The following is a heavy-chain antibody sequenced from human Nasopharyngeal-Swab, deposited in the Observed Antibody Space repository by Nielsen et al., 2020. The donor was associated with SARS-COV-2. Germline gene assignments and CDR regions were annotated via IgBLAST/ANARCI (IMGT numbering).Heavy chain of an antibody. J-gene: IGHJ3*02. CDR1: GFIFTNSW. D-gene: IGHD2/OR15-2a*01. Sequence: GESLKISCAASGFIFTNSWMTWVRQTPGKGLEFVANIKQDGSVKNYVDSVKSRFTISRDNAKNSLYLEMNSLRVEDTAVYYCARDPEYQAFDIWGQGTMVTVSS. CDR2: IKQDGSVK. CDR3: ARDPEYQAFDI. V-gene: IGHV3-7*04.